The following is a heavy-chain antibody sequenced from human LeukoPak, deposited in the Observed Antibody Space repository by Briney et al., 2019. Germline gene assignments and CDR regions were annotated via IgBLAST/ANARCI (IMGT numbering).Heavy chain of an antibody. D-gene: IGHD6-19*01. Sequence: PGGSLRLSCAASGFTFSSYSMNWVRQAPGKGLEWVSSISSSSSYIYYADSVKGRFTISRDNAKNSLYLQMNSLRAEDTAVYYCASLMAVAGQGEDYWGQGTLVTVSS. CDR2: ISSSSSYI. CDR1: GFTFSSYS. CDR3: ASLMAVAGQGEDY. V-gene: IGHV3-21*01. J-gene: IGHJ4*02.